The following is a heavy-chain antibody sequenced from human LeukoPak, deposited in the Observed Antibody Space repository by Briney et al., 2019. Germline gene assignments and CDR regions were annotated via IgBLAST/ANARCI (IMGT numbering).Heavy chain of an antibody. CDR2: ISYDGSNK. Sequence: GGSLRLSCAASGFTFSSYEMNWVRQAPGKGLEWVAVISYDGSNKYYADSVKGRFTISRDNSKNTLYLQMNSLRAEDTAVYYCAKDGIVGATGYYFDYWGQGTLVTVSS. CDR1: GFTFSSYE. D-gene: IGHD1-26*01. V-gene: IGHV3-30*18. CDR3: AKDGIVGATGYYFDY. J-gene: IGHJ4*02.